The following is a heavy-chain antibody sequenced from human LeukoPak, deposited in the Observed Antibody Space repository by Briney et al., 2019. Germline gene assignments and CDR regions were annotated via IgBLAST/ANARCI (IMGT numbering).Heavy chain of an antibody. CDR1: GYTFTSYY. CDR2: IDPSGGST. CDR3: ARDPDGDYYGSGSWFDP. J-gene: IGHJ5*02. V-gene: IGHV1-46*01. Sequence: ASVKVSCKASGYTFTSYYMHWVRQAPGQGLEWMGIIDPSGGSTSYAQKFQGRVTMTRDTSTSTVYMEPSSLRSEDTAVYYCARDPDGDYYGSGSWFDPWGQGTLVTVSS. D-gene: IGHD3-10*01.